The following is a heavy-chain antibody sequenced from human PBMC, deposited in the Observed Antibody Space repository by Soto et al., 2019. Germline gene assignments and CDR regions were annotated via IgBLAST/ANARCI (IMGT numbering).Heavy chain of an antibody. D-gene: IGHD5-18*01. J-gene: IGHJ6*02. CDR3: ARARQRDTGRGLDV. CDR2: ISYSGCT. CDR1: GDSINNYF. V-gene: IGHV4-59*01. Sequence: QVQLQESGPGLVKPSETMSLTCTISGDSINNYFWNWIRQTPGKGLEWIGYISYSGCTSYNPSLQSRVTISSDTSKNHFSLKLSSVTAADTAVYYCARARQRDTGRGLDVWGQGTTVTVSS.